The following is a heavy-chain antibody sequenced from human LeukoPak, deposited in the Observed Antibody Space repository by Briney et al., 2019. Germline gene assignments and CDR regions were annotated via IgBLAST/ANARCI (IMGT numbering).Heavy chain of an antibody. CDR1: GYTFTSYG. CDR2: ISAYNGNT. J-gene: IGHJ5*02. Sequence: ASVKVSCKASGYTFTSYGISWVRQAPGQGLEWMGWISAYNGNTNYAQKLQGRVTMTTDTSTNTAYMERRSLRSDATAVYYCARVVGRPDKWFDPSGQGTLVTVSS. D-gene: IGHD2-15*01. CDR3: ARVVGRPDKWFDP. V-gene: IGHV1-18*01.